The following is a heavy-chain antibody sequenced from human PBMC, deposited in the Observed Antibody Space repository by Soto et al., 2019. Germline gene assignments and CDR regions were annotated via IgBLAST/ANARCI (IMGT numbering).Heavy chain of an antibody. J-gene: IGHJ4*02. CDR1: GYSISSSNW. D-gene: IGHD2-21*02. CDR3: ARREVDCVSDY. CDR2: IYYSGTT. V-gene: IGHV4-28*01. Sequence: PSETLSLTCAVSGYSISSSNWWGWIRQPPGKGLEWIGYIYYSGTTYYNPSLKSRVTMSVDTSKNQFSLKLTSVTAVDTAVYYCARREVDCVSDYWGQGTLVTVSS.